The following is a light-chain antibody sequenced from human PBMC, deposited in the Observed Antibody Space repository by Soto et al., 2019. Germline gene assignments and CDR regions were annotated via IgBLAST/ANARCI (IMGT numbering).Light chain of an antibody. CDR2: DVS. J-gene: IGLJ1*01. CDR3: CSYAGSYTFGV. CDR1: SSDVGGYNY. V-gene: IGLV2-11*01. Sequence: QSALTQPRSVSGSPGQSVTISCTGTSSDVGGYNYVSWYQQHPGKAPKLMIYDVSKRPSGVPDRFSGSNSGNTASLTISGLQAEDEADYYCCSYAGSYTFGVFGTGTNLTVL.